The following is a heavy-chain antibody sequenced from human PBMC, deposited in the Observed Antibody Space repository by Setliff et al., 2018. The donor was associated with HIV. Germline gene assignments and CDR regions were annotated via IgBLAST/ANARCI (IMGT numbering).Heavy chain of an antibody. CDR3: ARIATYYDTSGYLIPYYFDY. CDR2: ILYGGTT. D-gene: IGHD3-22*01. CDR1: GGSVSSNDYY. V-gene: IGHV4-39*07. Sequence: PSETLSLTCTVSGGSVSSNDYYWAWIRQPPGKGLEWIGNILYGGTTFYNQSLNGRVTISVDTSKNLFSLKLSSVTAADTAMYYCARIATYYDTSGYLIPYYFDYWGQGTLVTVSS. J-gene: IGHJ4*02.